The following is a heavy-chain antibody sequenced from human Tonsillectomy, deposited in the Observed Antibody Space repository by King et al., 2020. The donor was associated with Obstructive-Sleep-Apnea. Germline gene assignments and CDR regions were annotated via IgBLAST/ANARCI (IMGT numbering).Heavy chain of an antibody. CDR3: ARDGRWELLALDY. Sequence: VQLVESGGGVVQPGRSLRLSCAASGFTFSSYGIHWVRQAPGKGLEWVAVIWYDGSNKYYADSVKGRFTISRDNSKNTLFLQMNSLRAEDTAVYYCARDGRWELLALDYWGQGTLVTVSS. D-gene: IGHD1-26*01. CDR2: IWYDGSNK. V-gene: IGHV3-33*01. CDR1: GFTFSSYG. J-gene: IGHJ4*02.